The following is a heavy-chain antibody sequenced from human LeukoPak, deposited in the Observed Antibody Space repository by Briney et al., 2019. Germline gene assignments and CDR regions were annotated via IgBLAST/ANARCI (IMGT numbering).Heavy chain of an antibody. D-gene: IGHD6-25*01. J-gene: IGHJ3*02. Sequence: GGSLRLSCAASGFTFSSFGMHWVRQAPGKGLEYVSAIGTDGGGTYYADSVKGRLTISRDNSKNTLYLQMSSLRAEDTAVYYCVKAIPAAWGAFDIWGQGTMVIVFS. V-gene: IGHV3-64D*09. CDR3: VKAIPAAWGAFDI. CDR1: GFTFSSFG. CDR2: IGTDGGGT.